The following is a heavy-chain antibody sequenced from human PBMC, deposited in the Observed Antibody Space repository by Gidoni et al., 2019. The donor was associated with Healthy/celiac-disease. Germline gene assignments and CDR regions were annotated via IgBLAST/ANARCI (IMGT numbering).Heavy chain of an antibody. CDR2: ISSSSSTI. CDR1: GFTFSSYS. J-gene: IGHJ4*02. D-gene: IGHD2-15*01. V-gene: IGHV3-48*02. Sequence: EVQLVESGGGLVQPGGSLRLSCAASGFTFSSYSMNWVRQAPGKGLEWVSYISSSSSTIYYADSVKGRFTISRDNAKNSLYLQMNSLRDEDTAVYYCARAPPDDDVVVVAATGGFDYWGQGTLVTVSS. CDR3: ARAPPDDDVVVVAATGGFDY.